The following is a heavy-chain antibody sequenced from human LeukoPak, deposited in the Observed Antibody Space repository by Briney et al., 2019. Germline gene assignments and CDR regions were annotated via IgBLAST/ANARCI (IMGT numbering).Heavy chain of an antibody. Sequence: PGGSLRLSCAASGFTFSSYAMHWVRQAPGKGLEWVAVISYDGSNKYYADSVKGRFTNSRDNSKNTLYLQMNSLRAEDTAVYYCARPPGVGATIVPDFDYWGQGTLVTVSS. CDR2: ISYDGSNK. D-gene: IGHD1-26*01. V-gene: IGHV3-30*04. CDR3: ARPPGVGATIVPDFDY. CDR1: GFTFSSYA. J-gene: IGHJ4*02.